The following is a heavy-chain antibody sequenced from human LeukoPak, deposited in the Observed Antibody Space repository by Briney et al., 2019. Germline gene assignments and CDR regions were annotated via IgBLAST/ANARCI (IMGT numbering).Heavy chain of an antibody. V-gene: IGHV4-34*01. D-gene: IGHD2-15*01. CDR3: ARKCGGGSCYNY. Sequence: SETPSLTCAVYGGSFSAYYWSWIRQPPGKGLEWIGEINHSGSTNYNPSLKSRVTISIDTSKNQFSLKLSSVTAADTAVYYCARKCGGGSCYNYWGQGTLVTVSS. CDR2: INHSGST. CDR1: GGSFSAYY. J-gene: IGHJ4*02.